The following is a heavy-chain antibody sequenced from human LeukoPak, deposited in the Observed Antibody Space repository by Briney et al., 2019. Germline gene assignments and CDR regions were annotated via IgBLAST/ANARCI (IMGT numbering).Heavy chain of an antibody. CDR1: GYLFRNYG. Sequence: ASVKVSCKASGYLFRNYGISWVRQAPGQGLEWVGWISPYNGNTNYAQKVQGRVTMTTDTSTSTAYMELRSLTSDDTAVYYCARGGHCTNGVCYHFAYWGQGTPVTVSS. V-gene: IGHV1-18*01. CDR2: ISPYNGNT. D-gene: IGHD2-8*01. J-gene: IGHJ4*02. CDR3: ARGGHCTNGVCYHFAY.